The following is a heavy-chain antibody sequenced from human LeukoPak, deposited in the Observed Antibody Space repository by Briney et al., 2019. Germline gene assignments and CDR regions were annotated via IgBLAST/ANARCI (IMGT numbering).Heavy chain of an antibody. CDR3: ARYSGSYEVNYYYYYGMDV. J-gene: IGHJ6*02. V-gene: IGHV3-33*03. D-gene: IGHD1-26*01. Sequence: GRSLRLSCAASGFTFSNYGMHWVRQAPGKGLEWVAVIWYDGSNKYYGDSVKGRFTISRDNAKNSLYLQMNSLRAEDTAVYYCARYSGSYEVNYYYYYGMDVWGQGTTVTVSS. CDR2: IWYDGSNK. CDR1: GFTFSNYG.